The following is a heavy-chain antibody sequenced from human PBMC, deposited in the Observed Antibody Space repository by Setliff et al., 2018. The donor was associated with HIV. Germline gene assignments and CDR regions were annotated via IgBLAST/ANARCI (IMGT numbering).Heavy chain of an antibody. Sequence: GGSLRLSCSASGFTFSSYAMHWVRQAPGKGLEWVSYISNTGDHTYYADSVKGRFTISRDNSKNRLDLQMGSLRAEDMAVYYCASNFRSGYWYFDLWGRGTLVTVSS. J-gene: IGHJ2*01. CDR3: ASNFRSGYWYFDL. D-gene: IGHD2-15*01. CDR2: ISNTGDHT. V-gene: IGHV3-64*02. CDR1: GFTFSSYA.